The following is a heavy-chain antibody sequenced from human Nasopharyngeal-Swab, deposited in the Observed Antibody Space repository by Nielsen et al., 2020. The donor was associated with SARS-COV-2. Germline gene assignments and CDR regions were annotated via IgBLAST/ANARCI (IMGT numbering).Heavy chain of an antibody. Sequence: SETLSLTCTVSGGSISSSSYYWGWIRQPPGKGLEWIGSIYYSGSTYYNPSLKSRVTISVDTSKNQFSLKLSSVTAADTAVYFCARGGLGTNPTYWYFDFWGRGDLVTVSS. CDR2: IYYSGST. CDR3: ARGGLGTNPTYWYFDF. V-gene: IGHV4-39*01. CDR1: GGSISSSSYY. J-gene: IGHJ2*01. D-gene: IGHD7-27*01.